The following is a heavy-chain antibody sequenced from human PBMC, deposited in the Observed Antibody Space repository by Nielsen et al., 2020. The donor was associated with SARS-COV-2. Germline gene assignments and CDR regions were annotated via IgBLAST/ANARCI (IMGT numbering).Heavy chain of an antibody. Sequence: ASVKVSCKTSGYTFTSHYVHWVRQAPGQGLEWMGWVSAYNGNTNNAQKFQGRVTMTIDTSTSTAYVELRSLRSDDTAVYYCATGLGSGYYNYWGQGSLVTVSS. V-gene: IGHV1-18*04. CDR2: VSAYNGNT. CDR3: ATGLGSGYYNY. CDR1: GYTFTSHY. D-gene: IGHD6-25*01. J-gene: IGHJ4*02.